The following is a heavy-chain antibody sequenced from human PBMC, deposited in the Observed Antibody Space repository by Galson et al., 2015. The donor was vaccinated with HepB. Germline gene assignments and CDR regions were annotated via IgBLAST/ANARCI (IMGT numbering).Heavy chain of an antibody. V-gene: IGHV3-21*01. D-gene: IGHD3-9*01. CDR1: GFTFKTHS. J-gene: IGHJ4*02. CDR2: ISHTSDYV. Sequence: SLRLSCAASGFTFKTHSMNWVRQAPGKGLEWVSSISHTSDYVFYAASVKGRFTVSRDNAESSLYLQMSSLRAEDTAVYYCVRDPPYDILTGYSHFDYWGQGTLVTVSS. CDR3: VRDPPYDILTGYSHFDY.